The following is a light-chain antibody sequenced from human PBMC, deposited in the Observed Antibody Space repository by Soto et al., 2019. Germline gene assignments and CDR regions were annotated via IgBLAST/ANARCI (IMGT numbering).Light chain of an antibody. CDR3: QQRSNWPPKIT. Sequence: EIVLTQSPGTLSLSPGERATLSCRASQSVSSSYLAWHQQRPGQAPRLLIYGASSRATGIPDRFSGSGSGTDFTLTISRLEPEDFALYYCQQRSNWPPKITFGQGKRLEIK. J-gene: IGKJ5*01. CDR2: GAS. CDR1: QSVSSSY. V-gene: IGKV3D-20*02.